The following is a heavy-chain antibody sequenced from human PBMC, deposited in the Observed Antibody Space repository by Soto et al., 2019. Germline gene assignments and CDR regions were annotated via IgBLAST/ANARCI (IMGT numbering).Heavy chain of an antibody. D-gene: IGHD6-13*01. J-gene: IGHJ5*02. CDR2: ISGSGVST. Sequence: EVQLLESGGGLVQPGGSLRLSCGASQFTFSTYAMSWVRQAPGKGLDWVSAISGSGVSTYYADSVKGRFIISRDNSKNTLYLQMDSLRAVDPAVSYCAKGRSRSWYPTAHWFDAWGQGTLVTVSP. V-gene: IGHV3-23*01. CDR1: QFTFSTYA. CDR3: AKGRSRSWYPTAHWFDA.